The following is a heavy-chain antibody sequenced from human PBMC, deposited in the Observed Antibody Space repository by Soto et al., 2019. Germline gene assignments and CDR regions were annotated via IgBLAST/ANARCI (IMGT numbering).Heavy chain of an antibody. CDR1: GGSISSSNYY. D-gene: IGHD6-6*01. Sequence: QLQLQESGPGLVKPSETLSLTCTVSGGSISSSNYYWGWIRQPPGKGLEWIGSIYYSGSTYYNRSLKSRVTMSVDTSRNQFALKLSTVTAEDTAVYYGARRRAARETWFDPWGQGTLVTVSS. J-gene: IGHJ5*02. V-gene: IGHV4-39*01. CDR3: ARRRAARETWFDP. CDR2: IYYSGST.